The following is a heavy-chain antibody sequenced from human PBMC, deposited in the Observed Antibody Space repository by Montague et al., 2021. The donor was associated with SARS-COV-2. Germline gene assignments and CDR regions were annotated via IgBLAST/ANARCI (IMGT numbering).Heavy chain of an antibody. V-gene: IGHV4-34*01. CDR3: ARGQSVTTFWGAYYGMDV. CDR1: GGSFSGYY. Sequence: SETLSLTCAVYGGSFSGYYWSWIRQPPGKGLEWIGEINHSGSTNYNPSLESRVTISVDTSKNQFSLKLSSVTAADTAVYYCARGQSVTTFWGAYYGMDVWGQGTTVTVSS. D-gene: IGHD4-17*01. J-gene: IGHJ6*02. CDR2: INHSGST.